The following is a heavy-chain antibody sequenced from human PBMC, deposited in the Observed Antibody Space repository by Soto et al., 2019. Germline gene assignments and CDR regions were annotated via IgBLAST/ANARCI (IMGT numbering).Heavy chain of an antibody. CDR3: AGNDIVVVVAATFDY. CDR2: IYYSGST. V-gene: IGHV4-39*01. Sequence: QLQLQESGPGLVKPSETLSLTCTVSGGSISSSSYYWGWIRQPPGKGLEWIGSIYYSGSTYYNPSLKSRVTISVDTSKNQFSLKLSSVTAADTAVYYCAGNDIVVVVAATFDYWGQGTLVTVSS. J-gene: IGHJ4*02. D-gene: IGHD2-15*01. CDR1: GGSISSSSYY.